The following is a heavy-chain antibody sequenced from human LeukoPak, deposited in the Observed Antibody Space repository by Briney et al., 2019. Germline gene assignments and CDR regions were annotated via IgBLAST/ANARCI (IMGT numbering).Heavy chain of an antibody. J-gene: IGHJ6*02. CDR1: GYTFTSYG. Sequence: ASVKVSCKASGYTFTSYGISWVRQAPGQGLEWMGWISAYNGNTNYAQKLQGRVTMTTDTSTNTAYMELRSLRSEDTAVYYCAREAAAGSYGMDVWGQGTTVTVSS. D-gene: IGHD6-13*01. CDR2: ISAYNGNT. CDR3: AREAAAGSYGMDV. V-gene: IGHV1-18*01.